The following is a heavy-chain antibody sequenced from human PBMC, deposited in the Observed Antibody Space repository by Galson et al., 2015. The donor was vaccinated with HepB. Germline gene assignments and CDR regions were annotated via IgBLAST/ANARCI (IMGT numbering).Heavy chain of an antibody. CDR1: GFTFSSYT. CDR2: INPSSHTI. J-gene: IGHJ3*02. Sequence: SLRLSCAASGFTFSSYTMNWVRLAPGKGLEWVSYINPSSHTIFYTDSVKGRFTISRDNAKSSLYLQMNSLRDEDTAIYYCARHRWIVMPAAKGSFDIWGQGTMVTVST. CDR3: ARHRWIVMPAAKGSFDI. V-gene: IGHV3-48*02. D-gene: IGHD2-2*01.